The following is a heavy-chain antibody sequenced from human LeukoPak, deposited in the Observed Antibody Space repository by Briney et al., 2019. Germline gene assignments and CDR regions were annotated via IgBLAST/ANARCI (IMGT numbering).Heavy chain of an antibody. Sequence: GGSLRLSCAASGFTFDDYAMHWVRQAPGKGLEWVANIKPDGSEKYYVDSVKGRFTISRDNAKNSLYLQMNSLRAEDTAVYYCLAAGGYWGQGTLVTVSS. CDR2: IKPDGSEK. CDR1: GFTFDDYA. V-gene: IGHV3-7*01. J-gene: IGHJ4*02. D-gene: IGHD3-10*01. CDR3: LAAGGY.